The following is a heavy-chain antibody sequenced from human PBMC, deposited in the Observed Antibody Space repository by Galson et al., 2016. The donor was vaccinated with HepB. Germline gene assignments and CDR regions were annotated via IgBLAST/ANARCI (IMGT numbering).Heavy chain of an antibody. D-gene: IGHD6-13*01. CDR3: ARTMASAGYYFDY. Sequence: QSGAEVKKPGESLKTSCKGFGNSFTNYWIGWVRQMPGKGLEWMGTIYPGDSDTRSRPSFQGQVTIAVDNSITNAYLQWSSLKASDTARYYCARTMASAGYYFDYWGQGTLVTVSS. V-gene: IGHV5-51*01. CDR1: GNSFTNYW. CDR2: IYPGDSDT. J-gene: IGHJ4*02.